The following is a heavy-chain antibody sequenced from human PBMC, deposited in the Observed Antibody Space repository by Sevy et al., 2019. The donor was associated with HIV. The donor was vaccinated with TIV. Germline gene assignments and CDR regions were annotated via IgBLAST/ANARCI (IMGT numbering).Heavy chain of an antibody. CDR2: FAPQYGVT. J-gene: IGHJ5*02. CDR3: TTVGLRYYSGSSSYQGDWFDP. CDR1: GYTLTKLS. V-gene: IGHV1-24*01. D-gene: IGHD2-15*01. Sequence: ASVKVSCKVSGYTLTKLSIHWVRQAPGKGLEWMGEFAPQYGVTIYAQRFQGRLTMTEDTSPDTAFMELSSLTSEDTAIYYCTTVGLRYYSGSSSYQGDWFDPWGQGTLVTVSS.